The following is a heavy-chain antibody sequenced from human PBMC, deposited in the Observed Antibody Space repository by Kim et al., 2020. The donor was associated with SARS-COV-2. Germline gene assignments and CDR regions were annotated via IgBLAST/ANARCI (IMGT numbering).Heavy chain of an antibody. CDR3: ARGPYCSSTSCYRYYYYYG. CDR1: GGSFSGYY. CDR2: INHSGST. J-gene: IGHJ6*01. Sequence: SETLSLTCAVYGGSFSGYYWSWIRQPPGKGLEWIGEINHSGSTNYNPSLKSRVTISVDTSKNQFSLKLSSVTAADTAVYYCARGPYCSSTSCYRYYYYYG. D-gene: IGHD2-2*01. V-gene: IGHV4-34*01.